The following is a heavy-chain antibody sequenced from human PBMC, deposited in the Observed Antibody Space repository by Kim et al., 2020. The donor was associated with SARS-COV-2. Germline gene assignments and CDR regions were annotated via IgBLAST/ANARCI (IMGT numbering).Heavy chain of an antibody. J-gene: IGHJ6*02. CDR3: ATQDQGGRGYYYYYGMDV. D-gene: IGHD3-10*01. Sequence: KGRFTISRDNSKNTLYLQMNSLRAEDTAVYYCATQDQGGRGYYYYYGMDVWGQGTTVTVSS. V-gene: IGHV3-23*01.